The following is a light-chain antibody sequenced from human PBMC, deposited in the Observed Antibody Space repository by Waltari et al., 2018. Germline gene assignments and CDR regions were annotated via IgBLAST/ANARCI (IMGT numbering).Light chain of an antibody. J-gene: IGKJ5*01. CDR3: QQYGSSPPVT. CDR1: QSVSSNY. Sequence: EIVLTQSPGTLSLSPGDGATLSCRASQSVSSNYLAWYQQKPGQAPRLLIYGASNRATGVADRFRGSGSGTDFTITSSSLEPEDSAVYYCQQYGSSPPVTCGQGTRLE. CDR2: GAS. V-gene: IGKV3-20*01.